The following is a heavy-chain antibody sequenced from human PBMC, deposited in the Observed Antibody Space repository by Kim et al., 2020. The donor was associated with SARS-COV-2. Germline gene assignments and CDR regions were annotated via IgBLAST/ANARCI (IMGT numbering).Heavy chain of an antibody. Sequence: GGSLRLSCAASGFTFSTYWMTWVRQAPGKGLEWVASIKQDGSVQKYVDSVKGRFTISRDNAKNSLYLQMNILRVDDMAVYYCARAVGVAAPEFWGQGTLV. CDR3: ARAVGVAAPEF. D-gene: IGHD6-13*01. CDR2: IKQDGSVQ. CDR1: GFTFSTYW. J-gene: IGHJ4*02. V-gene: IGHV3-7*01.